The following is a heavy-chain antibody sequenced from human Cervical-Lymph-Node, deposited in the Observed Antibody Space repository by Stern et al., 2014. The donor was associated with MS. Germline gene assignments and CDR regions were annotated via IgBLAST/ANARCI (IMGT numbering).Heavy chain of an antibody. CDR2: INPSGGFT. V-gene: IGHV1-46*03. CDR3: ASARNTAFDI. Sequence: VQLVESGAEVKKPRASVPVSCKASEYTLTNFFMHWIRHAHAQGLEWMGVINPSGGFTTSAPRFQGRLTMTRDTSTSTVFMKLSSLTSEDTAVYYCASARNTAFDIWGQGTSVIVSS. J-gene: IGHJ3*02. CDR1: EYTLTNFF.